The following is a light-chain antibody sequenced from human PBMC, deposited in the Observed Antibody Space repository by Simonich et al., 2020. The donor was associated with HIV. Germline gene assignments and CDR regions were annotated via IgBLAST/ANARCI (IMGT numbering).Light chain of an antibody. Sequence: DIQMTQSPSTLSPSVGDRVTITCRARQSTSSWLAWYQQKPGKASKLLIYKASSLKSGFPSRFSGSGSGTEFTLTISSLQPDDFATYYCQQYNSYSTWTFGQGTKVEIK. CDR3: QQYNSYSTWT. J-gene: IGKJ1*01. CDR2: KAS. V-gene: IGKV1-5*03. CDR1: QSTSSW.